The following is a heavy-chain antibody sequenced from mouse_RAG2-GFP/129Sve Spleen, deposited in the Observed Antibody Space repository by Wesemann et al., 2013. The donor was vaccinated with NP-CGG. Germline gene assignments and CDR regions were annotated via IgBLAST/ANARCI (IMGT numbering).Heavy chain of an antibody. CDR1: GYTFTSYW. D-gene: IGHD2-1*01. CDR2: IFPGTGTT. J-gene: IGHJ2*01. V-gene: IGHV1S132*01. Sequence: QVQLQQSGAELVKPGASVKLSCKTSGYTFTSYWIQWVKQRPGQGLGWIGEIFPGTGTTYYNEKFKGKATLTIDTSSSTAYMQLSSLTSEDSAVYFCAIYGNYFDYWGQGTTLTVSS. CDR3: AIYGNYFDY.